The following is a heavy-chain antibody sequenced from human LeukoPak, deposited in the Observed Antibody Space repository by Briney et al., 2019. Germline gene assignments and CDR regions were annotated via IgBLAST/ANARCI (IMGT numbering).Heavy chain of an antibody. Sequence: SETLSLTCAVSGGSISSSNWWSWVRQPPGKGLEWIGEIYHSGSTNYNPSLKSRVTISVDKSKNQFSLKLSSVTAADTAVYYCARRPTSSTRAMYYFDYWGQGTLVTVSS. V-gene: IGHV4-4*02. CDR3: ARRPTSSTRAMYYFDY. J-gene: IGHJ4*02. D-gene: IGHD2-2*01. CDR1: GGSISSSNW. CDR2: IYHSGST.